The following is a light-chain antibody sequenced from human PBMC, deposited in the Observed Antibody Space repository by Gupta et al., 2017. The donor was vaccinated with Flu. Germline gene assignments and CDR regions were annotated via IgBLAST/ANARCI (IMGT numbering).Light chain of an antibody. CDR1: QSISSY. J-gene: IGKJ1*01. V-gene: IGKV1-39*01. CDR3: QQSYRTPQT. CDR2: AAS. Sequence: DPVTITCRASQSISSYLNWYQQKPGKAPKLLIYAASSLQSGVPPRFSGSGSGTDFTLTISSLQPEDFATYYCQQSYRTPQTFGQGTKVEIK.